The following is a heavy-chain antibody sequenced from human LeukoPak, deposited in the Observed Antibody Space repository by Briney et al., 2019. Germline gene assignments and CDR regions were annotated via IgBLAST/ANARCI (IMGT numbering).Heavy chain of an antibody. Sequence: PGGSLRLSWSASGFTFSSYWMSWVRQAPGKGLEWVANTKQDGSEKYYVDSVKGRFTIARDNAKNYLYLQMNSLRAEDTAVYYCGRVSGQQLAPETSSYYFDYWGQGTVVTVS. V-gene: IGHV3-7*01. J-gene: IGHJ4*02. CDR1: GFTFSSYW. D-gene: IGHD6-13*01. CDR2: TKQDGSEK. CDR3: GRVSGQQLAPETSSYYFDY.